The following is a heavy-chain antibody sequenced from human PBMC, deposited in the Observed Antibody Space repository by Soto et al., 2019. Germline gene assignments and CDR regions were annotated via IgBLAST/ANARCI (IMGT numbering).Heavy chain of an antibody. CDR2: IWYDGSNK. Sequence: PGGSLRLSCAASGFTFSSYGMHWVRQAPGKGLEWVAVIWYDGSNKYYADSVKGRFTISRDNSKNTLYLQMNSLRAEDTAVYYCASTIAVAGPFDYWGQGTLVTVSS. CDR1: GFTFSSYG. J-gene: IGHJ4*02. D-gene: IGHD6-19*01. CDR3: ASTIAVAGPFDY. V-gene: IGHV3-33*01.